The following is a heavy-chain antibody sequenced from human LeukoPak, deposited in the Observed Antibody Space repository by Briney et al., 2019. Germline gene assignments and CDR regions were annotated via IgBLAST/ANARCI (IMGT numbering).Heavy chain of an antibody. CDR1: GYTFTGYY. J-gene: IGHJ5*02. CDR3: ARGYTSNWDNWFGP. Sequence: ASVKVSCKASGYTFTGYYMHWVRQAPGQGPEWMGRINPNIGGTIYAQKFQGRVTMTRDTSISTAYMELSSLRSDDTAVYYCARGYTSNWDNWFGPWGQGTPVTVSS. D-gene: IGHD6-19*01. V-gene: IGHV1-2*06. CDR2: INPNIGGT.